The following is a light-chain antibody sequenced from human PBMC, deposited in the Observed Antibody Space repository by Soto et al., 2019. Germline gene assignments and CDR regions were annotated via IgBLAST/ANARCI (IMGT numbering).Light chain of an antibody. CDR3: QSYDTRLSVV. V-gene: IGLV1-40*01. Sequence: QSVLTQPPSVSGAPGQRVTISCTGSSSNIGTGYVVHWYQQLPGTAPKLLIFGDTNRPSGVPDRFSGSKSGTSASLAITGLQAEDEADYYCQSYDTRLSVVFGGGTKLTVL. CDR2: GDT. CDR1: SSNIGTGYV. J-gene: IGLJ3*02.